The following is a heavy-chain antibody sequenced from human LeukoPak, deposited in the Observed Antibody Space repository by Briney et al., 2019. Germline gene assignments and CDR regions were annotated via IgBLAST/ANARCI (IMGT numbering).Heavy chain of an antibody. CDR2: ISSSSSVL. V-gene: IGHV3-48*02. J-gene: IGHJ3*02. D-gene: IGHD1-1*01. CDR1: GFTFSGYS. Sequence: PGGSLRLSCAASGFTFSGYSMNWVRQAPGKGLEWVSYISSSSSVLHYADSVKGRFTISRDNAKKSLYLQMNSLRDEDTAVYYCVRETMYAFDMWGQGTIDTVSS. CDR3: VRETMYAFDM.